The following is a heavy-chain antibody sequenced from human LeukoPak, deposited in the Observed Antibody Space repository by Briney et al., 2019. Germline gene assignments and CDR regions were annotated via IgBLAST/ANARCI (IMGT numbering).Heavy chain of an antibody. J-gene: IGHJ4*02. D-gene: IGHD5-18*01. CDR2: IKPLGGDT. V-gene: IGHV1-46*03. Sequence: ASVRVSCKAFGYTFTTYFIHWVRQAPGQGLEWMGMIKPLGGDTTYAQKFQGRVAMTRDTSTSTVRMELRSLISEDTAVYFCARGPNYSYGLLDYGGQETQVTVTS. CDR3: ARGPNYSYGLLDY. CDR1: GYTFTTYF.